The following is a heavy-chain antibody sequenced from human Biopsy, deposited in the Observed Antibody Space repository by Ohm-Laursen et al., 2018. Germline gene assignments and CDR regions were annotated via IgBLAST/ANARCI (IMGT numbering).Heavy chain of an antibody. Sequence: SLRLSCAASGFTFNVYSIVWVRQAPGKGLEWVSSITSRTSSTYYADSVKGRVTISSDNANNSVSLQMNNLRVDDTAVYYCARWYGDLFYYYNGMDVWGQGTTVTVSS. CDR3: ARWYGDLFYYYNGMDV. V-gene: IGHV3-21*01. J-gene: IGHJ6*02. D-gene: IGHD3-10*01. CDR2: ITSRTSST. CDR1: GFTFNVYS.